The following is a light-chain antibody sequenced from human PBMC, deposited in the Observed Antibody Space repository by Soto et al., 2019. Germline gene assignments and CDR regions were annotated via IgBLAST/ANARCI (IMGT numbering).Light chain of an antibody. Sequence: EVGLKQSTGTLSLSEGERATLSGRASQSVSNDYLAWYQQKPGQAPRLLIYGASNRAAGIPARFSGSGSGTDFTLTINSLEPEDFAPYYCQQRYNCLPTFGQGAKV. CDR2: GAS. CDR3: QQRYNCLPT. CDR1: QSVSNDY. J-gene: IGKJ1*01. V-gene: IGKV3-11*01.